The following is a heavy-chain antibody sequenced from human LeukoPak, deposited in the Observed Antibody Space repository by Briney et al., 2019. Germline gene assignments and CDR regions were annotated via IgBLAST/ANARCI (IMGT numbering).Heavy chain of an antibody. V-gene: IGHV4-39*07. J-gene: IGHJ4*02. CDR1: GGSISSSSYY. CDR3: AKYQFWSGYFDF. D-gene: IGHD3-3*01. CDR2: IYYSGST. Sequence: SETLSLTCTVSGGSISSSSYYWGWIRQPPGKGLEWIGSIYYSGSTYYNPSLKSRVTISVDTSKNQFSLKLSSVTAGDTAVYYCAKYQFWSGYFDFRGLGKLVTVSS.